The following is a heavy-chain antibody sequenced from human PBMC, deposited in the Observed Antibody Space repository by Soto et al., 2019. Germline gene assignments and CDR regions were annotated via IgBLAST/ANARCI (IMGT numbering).Heavy chain of an antibody. CDR3: ARDQLYYNDISGRPLNAFDV. Sequence: PGGSLRLSCAASGFTFSSFHMNWVRQAPGRGLEWVAYFISSSDTIYYSDFVKGRFTISRDNGKNSLFLQMNSLRAEDTAVYYCARDQLYYNDISGRPLNAFDVWGQGTMVTV. CDR2: FISSSDTI. V-gene: IGHV3-48*01. D-gene: IGHD3-22*01. CDR1: GFTFSSFH. J-gene: IGHJ3*01.